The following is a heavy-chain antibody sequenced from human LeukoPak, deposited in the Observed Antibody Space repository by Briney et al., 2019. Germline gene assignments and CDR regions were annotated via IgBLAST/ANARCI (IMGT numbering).Heavy chain of an antibody. Sequence: SVKVSCKASGGTFSGYAISWVRQAPGQGLEWMGGIIPIFGTANYAQKFQGRVTITADESTSTAYMELSSLRSEDTAVYYCARYYCGGDCYLAFDIWGQGTMVTVSS. CDR2: IIPIFGTA. CDR3: ARYYCGGDCYLAFDI. V-gene: IGHV1-69*13. D-gene: IGHD2-21*02. CDR1: GGTFSGYA. J-gene: IGHJ3*02.